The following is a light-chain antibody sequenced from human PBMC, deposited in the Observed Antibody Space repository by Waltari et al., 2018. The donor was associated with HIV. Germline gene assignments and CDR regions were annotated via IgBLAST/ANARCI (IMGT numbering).Light chain of an antibody. Sequence: DIQMTQSPSSLSASVGDRVTITCQASQDIKNSLNWYQQKPGKAPKLLIYGASNLETGVPSRFSGSGSGTDFTFTITSLQTEDVGTFYCQHYDNLPGYTFGQGTNLEIK. V-gene: IGKV1-33*01. CDR3: QHYDNLPGYT. CDR1: QDIKNS. J-gene: IGKJ2*01. CDR2: GAS.